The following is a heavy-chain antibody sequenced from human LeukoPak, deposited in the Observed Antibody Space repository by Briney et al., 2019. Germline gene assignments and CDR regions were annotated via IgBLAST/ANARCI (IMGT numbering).Heavy chain of an antibody. Sequence: SETLSLTCTVSGYSISSGYYWGWIRQPPGKGLEWIGSIYHSGSTYYNPSLKSRVTISVDTSKNQFSLKLSSVTAADTAVYYCARDWAAVVVAATGHFDYWGQGTLVTVSS. D-gene: IGHD2-15*01. CDR3: ARDWAAVVVAATGHFDY. CDR2: IYHSGST. V-gene: IGHV4-38-2*02. CDR1: GYSISSGYY. J-gene: IGHJ4*02.